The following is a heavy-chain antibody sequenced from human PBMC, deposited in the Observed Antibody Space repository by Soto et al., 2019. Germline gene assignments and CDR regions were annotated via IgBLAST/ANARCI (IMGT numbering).Heavy chain of an antibody. CDR1: GYTFTNHG. CDR2: ISGHNGNT. CDR3: ARDLYPLAYYFDY. V-gene: IGHV1-18*01. Sequence: QVQLVQSGAEVKKPGASVKVSCKASGYTFTNHGISWVRQAPGQGLEWLGWISGHNGNTKYAQRLQSRVTMTTDTSTSTAYMELRSLKSDDTAVYYCARDLYPLAYYFDYWGQGTLVTVSS. J-gene: IGHJ4*02.